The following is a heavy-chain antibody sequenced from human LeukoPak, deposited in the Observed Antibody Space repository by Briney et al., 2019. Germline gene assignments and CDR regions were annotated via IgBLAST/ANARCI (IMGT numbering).Heavy chain of an antibody. CDR2: INHSGST. CDR3: ARRSHDSSGYSGLLDY. V-gene: IGHV4-34*01. Sequence: SETLSLTCAVYGGSFSGYYWSWIRQPPGKGLEWIGEINHSGSTNYNPSLKSRVTISVDTSKNQFSLKLSSVTAADTAVYYCARRSHDSSGYSGLLDYWGQGTLVTVSS. J-gene: IGHJ4*02. D-gene: IGHD3-22*01. CDR1: GGSFSGYY.